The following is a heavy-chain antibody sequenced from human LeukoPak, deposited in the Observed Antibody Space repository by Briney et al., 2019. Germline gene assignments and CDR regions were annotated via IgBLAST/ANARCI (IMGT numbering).Heavy chain of an antibody. CDR3: AKDGGGSYDFDY. V-gene: IGHV3-23*01. CDR2: ISGSGGST. J-gene: IGHJ4*02. Sequence: GGSLRLSCAASGFTFSSYAMSWVRQAPGKGLEWVSAISGSGGSTYYADPVKGRFTISRDNSKNTLYLQMNSLRAEDTAVYYCAKDGGGSYDFDYWGQGTLVTVSS. CDR1: GFTFSSYA. D-gene: IGHD1-26*01.